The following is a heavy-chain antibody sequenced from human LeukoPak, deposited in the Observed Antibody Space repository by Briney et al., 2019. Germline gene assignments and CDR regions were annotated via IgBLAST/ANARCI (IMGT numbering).Heavy chain of an antibody. J-gene: IGHJ4*02. D-gene: IGHD3-9*01. V-gene: IGHV3-64D*06. CDR1: GFTFSTYP. Sequence: GGSLRLSCSASGFTFSTYPMHWVRQAPGRGLEYVSSISSDGDSTYYADSVKGRFTISRDNSKNTLHLQTSSLRAEDTAVYYCVKWTTDYYYYDYWGRGTLVTVSS. CDR3: VKWTTDYYYYDY. CDR2: ISSDGDST.